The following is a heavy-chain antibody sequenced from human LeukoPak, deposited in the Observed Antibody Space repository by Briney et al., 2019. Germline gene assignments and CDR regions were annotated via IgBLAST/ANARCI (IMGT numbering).Heavy chain of an antibody. CDR2: IWNDGSNK. J-gene: IGHJ4*02. V-gene: IGHV3-33*01. CDR1: GFTFSNYG. D-gene: IGHD3-16*01. Sequence: GRSLRLSCAASGFTFSNYGMQWVRQAPGKGLEWVALIWNDGSNKYYADSVKGRFTISRDNAKNTVYLQMNSLRVEDTAVYYCARGGGGYDYWGQGTLVTVSP. CDR3: ARGGGGYDY.